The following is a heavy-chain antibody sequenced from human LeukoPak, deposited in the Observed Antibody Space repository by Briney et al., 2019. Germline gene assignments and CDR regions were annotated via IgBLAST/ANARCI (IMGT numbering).Heavy chain of an antibody. CDR2: IRYDGSNK. V-gene: IGHV3-30*02. J-gene: IGHJ4*02. D-gene: IGHD1-1*01. CDR3: AKDSGHWNDELVFDY. CDR1: GFTFSSYG. Sequence: GGSLRLSCAASGFTFSSYGMHWVRQAPGKGLEWVAFIRYDGSNKYYADSVKGRFTISRDNSKSTLYLQMNSLRAEDTAVYYCAKDSGHWNDELVFDYWGQGTLVTVSS.